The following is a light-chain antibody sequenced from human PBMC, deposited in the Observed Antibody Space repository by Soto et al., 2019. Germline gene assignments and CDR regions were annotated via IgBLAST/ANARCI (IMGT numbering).Light chain of an antibody. J-gene: IGKJ5*01. CDR3: LQHNSYPPP. CDR2: GAS. CDR1: QGISNY. Sequence: DIQMTQSPSAMSASVGDRVTITFRASQGISNYLACFQQKPGKVPKRLIYGASSLQSGVPSMFSGTGSGTEFTLTISSLQPEDFATYYCLQHNSYPPPFGQGTRLEIK. V-gene: IGKV1-17*03.